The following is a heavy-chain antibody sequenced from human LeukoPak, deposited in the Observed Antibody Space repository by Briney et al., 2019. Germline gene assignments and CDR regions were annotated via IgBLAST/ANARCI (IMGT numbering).Heavy chain of an antibody. CDR3: ARDYYSSGYNQGWFDP. J-gene: IGHJ5*02. CDR1: GFTFSSYS. V-gene: IGHV3-48*01. CDR2: ISSSSSTI. D-gene: IGHD3-22*01. Sequence: PGGSLRLSCAASGFTFSSYSMNWVRQAPGEGLEWVSYISSSSSTIYYADSVKGRFTISRDNAKNSLYLQMNSLRAEDTAVYYCARDYYSSGYNQGWFDPWGQGTLVTVSS.